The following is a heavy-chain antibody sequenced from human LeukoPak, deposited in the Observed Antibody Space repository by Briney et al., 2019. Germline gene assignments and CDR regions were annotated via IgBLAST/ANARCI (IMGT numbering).Heavy chain of an antibody. CDR2: IYTSGST. D-gene: IGHD3-22*01. J-gene: IGHJ4*02. Sequence: SETLSLTCTVSGGSISSGSYYWSWIRQPAGKGLEWIGRIYTSGSTNYNPSLKSRVTISVDTSKNQFSLKLSSVTAADTAVYYCARGFRRCYDSSGYWEDYWGQGTLVTVSS. CDR1: GGSISSGSYY. CDR3: ARGFRRCYDSSGYWEDY. V-gene: IGHV4-61*02.